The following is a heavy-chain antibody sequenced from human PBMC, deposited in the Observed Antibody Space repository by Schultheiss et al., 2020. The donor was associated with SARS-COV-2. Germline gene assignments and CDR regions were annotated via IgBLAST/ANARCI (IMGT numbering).Heavy chain of an antibody. D-gene: IGHD2-21*02. CDR2: IYYSGST. J-gene: IGHJ3*02. V-gene: IGHV4-61*05. Sequence: SQTLSLTCTVSGGSISSSSYYWGWIRQHPGKGLEWIGYIYYSGSTNYNPSLKSRVTISVDTSKNQFSLKLSSVTAADTAVYYCARESRHIVVVTAINAFDIWGQGTTVTVSS. CDR3: ARESRHIVVVTAINAFDI. CDR1: GGSISSSSYY.